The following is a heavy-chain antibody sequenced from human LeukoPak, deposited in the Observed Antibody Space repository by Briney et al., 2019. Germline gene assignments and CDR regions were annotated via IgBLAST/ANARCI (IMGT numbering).Heavy chain of an antibody. CDR1: GGSISSYY. V-gene: IGHV4-59*01. CDR2: IYYSGST. Sequence: SETLSLTCTVSGGSISSYYWSWIRQPPGKGLEWIGYIYYSGSTNYNPSLKSRVTISVDTSKNQFSLKLSSVTAADTAVYYCARGSKALSWFDPWGQGTLVTVSS. CDR3: ARGSKALSWFDP. J-gene: IGHJ5*02.